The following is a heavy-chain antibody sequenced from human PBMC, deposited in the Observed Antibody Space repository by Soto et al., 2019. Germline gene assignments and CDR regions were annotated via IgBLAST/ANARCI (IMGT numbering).Heavy chain of an antibody. J-gene: IGHJ5*02. Sequence: PSETLSLTCAVSGGSISSGGYSWSWIRQPPGKGLEWIGYIYHSGSTYYNPSLKSRVTISVDRSKNQFSLKLSSVTAADTAVYYCAREVDPYDSSGYYGKGWFDPWGQGTLVTVSS. CDR2: IYHSGST. CDR1: GGSISSGGYS. D-gene: IGHD3-22*01. CDR3: AREVDPYDSSGYYGKGWFDP. V-gene: IGHV4-30-2*01.